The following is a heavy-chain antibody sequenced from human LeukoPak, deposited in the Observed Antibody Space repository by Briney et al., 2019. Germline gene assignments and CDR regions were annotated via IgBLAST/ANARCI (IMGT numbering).Heavy chain of an antibody. D-gene: IGHD3-22*01. CDR2: ISSSSSYI. Sequence: GGSLRLSCAASGFTFSSYSMNWVRQAPGKGLEWISSISSSSSYIYYADSVKGRFTISRDNAKNSLYLQMNSLRAEDTAVYYCARQTYYDSSSYYSPYWGQGTLVTVSS. CDR1: GFTFSSYS. CDR3: ARQTYYDSSSYYSPY. V-gene: IGHV3-21*01. J-gene: IGHJ4*02.